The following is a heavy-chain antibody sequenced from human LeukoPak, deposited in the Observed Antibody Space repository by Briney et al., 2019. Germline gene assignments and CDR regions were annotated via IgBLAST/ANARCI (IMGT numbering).Heavy chain of an antibody. D-gene: IGHD6-19*01. Sequence: PGGSLRLSCAASGFTFSSYWMNWARQAPGKGLEWVSVIYSGGSTYYADSVKGRFTISRDNSKNTLYLQMNSLRAEDTAVYYCARSYSSGSYYYYGMDVWGQGTTVTVSS. J-gene: IGHJ6*02. V-gene: IGHV3-53*01. CDR1: GFTFSSYW. CDR3: ARSYSSGSYYYYGMDV. CDR2: IYSGGST.